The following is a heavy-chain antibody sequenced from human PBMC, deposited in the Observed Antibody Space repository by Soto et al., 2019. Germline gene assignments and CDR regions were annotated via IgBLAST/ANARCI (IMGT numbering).Heavy chain of an antibody. D-gene: IGHD6-6*01. Sequence: GASVKVSCKASGYTFTGYYMHWVRQAPGQGLEWMGWINPNSGGTNYAQKFQGRVTMTRDTSISTAYMELSRLRSDDTAVYYCAREIAARNQNWFDPWGQGTLVTVS. CDR1: GYTFTGYY. V-gene: IGHV1-2*02. CDR3: AREIAARNQNWFDP. J-gene: IGHJ5*02. CDR2: INPNSGGT.